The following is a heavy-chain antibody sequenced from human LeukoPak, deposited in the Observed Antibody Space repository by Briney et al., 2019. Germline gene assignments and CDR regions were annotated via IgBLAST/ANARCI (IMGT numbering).Heavy chain of an antibody. J-gene: IGHJ4*02. CDR2: VYYSGST. CDR1: GGSISSGGYY. V-gene: IGHV4-31*03. Sequence: SQTLSLTYTVSGGSISSGGYYWSWIRQHPGKGLEWIGYVYYSGSTYYNPSLKSRVTISVDTSKNQFSLKLSSVTAADTAVYYCARGSDYYDSSGYIYWGQGTLVTVSS. D-gene: IGHD3-22*01. CDR3: ARGSDYYDSSGYIY.